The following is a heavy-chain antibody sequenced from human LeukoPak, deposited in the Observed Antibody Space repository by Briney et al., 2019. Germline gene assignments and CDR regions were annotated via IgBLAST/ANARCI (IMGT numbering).Heavy chain of an antibody. CDR1: GYTFTGYY. V-gene: IGHV1-2*02. D-gene: IGHD2-2*01. CDR3: ARAEDIVVVPAAIPFDY. CDR2: INPNSGGT. J-gene: IGHJ4*02. Sequence: ASVKVSCKASGYTFTGYYMHWVRQAPGQGLEWMGWINPNSGGTNYAQKLQGRVTMTRDTSISTAYMELSRLRSDDTAVYYCARAEDIVVVPAAIPFDYWGQGTLVTVSS.